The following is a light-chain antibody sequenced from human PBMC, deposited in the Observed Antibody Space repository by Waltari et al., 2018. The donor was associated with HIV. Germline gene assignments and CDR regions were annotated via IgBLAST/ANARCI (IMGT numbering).Light chain of an antibody. J-gene: IGLJ1*01. V-gene: IGLV1-47*01. CDR2: RDY. Sequence: QSVLTQPPSASGTLGQSVTISCPGSSSNVGSKPVYWFQQVPGTAPKLLIYRDYQRRSGIPDRFAGSKSGASASLSSSGLRSEDEADYYCVAWDDSLSGYVFGTGTKISVL. CDR3: VAWDDSLSGYV. CDR1: SSNVGSKP.